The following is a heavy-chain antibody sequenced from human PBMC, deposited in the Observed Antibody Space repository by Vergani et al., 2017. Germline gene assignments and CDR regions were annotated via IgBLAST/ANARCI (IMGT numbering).Heavy chain of an antibody. Sequence: QVQLVQSGAEVKKPGSSVKVSCKASGGTFSSYAISWVRQAPGQGLEWMGGISPIFGTANYAQKFQGSVTITADESTSAAYMGLSSLRSEDTAVYYCARDPPPYSSGWYEWNYWGHGTLVTVSS. CDR2: ISPIFGTA. V-gene: IGHV1-69*01. D-gene: IGHD6-19*01. J-gene: IGHJ4*01. CDR1: GGTFSSYA. CDR3: ARDPPPYSSGWYEWNY.